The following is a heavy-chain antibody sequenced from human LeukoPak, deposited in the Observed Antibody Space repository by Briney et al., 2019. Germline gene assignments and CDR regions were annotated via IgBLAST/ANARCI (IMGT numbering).Heavy chain of an antibody. D-gene: IGHD5-24*01. J-gene: IGHJ4*02. Sequence: SETLSLTCTVSGGSISSYYWSWIRQPPGKGLEWIGYIYYSGSTNYNPSLKSRVTISVDTSKNQFSLKLSSATAADTAVYYCARDNPRDGYDYWGQGTLVTVSS. CDR2: IYYSGST. CDR1: GGSISSYY. CDR3: ARDNPRDGYDY. V-gene: IGHV4-59*01.